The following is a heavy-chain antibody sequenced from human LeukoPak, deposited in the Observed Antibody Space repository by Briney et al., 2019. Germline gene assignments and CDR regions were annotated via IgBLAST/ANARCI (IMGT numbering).Heavy chain of an antibody. CDR3: ARPKYYYDTTGTLDAFDI. CDR2: IYPGDSDT. D-gene: IGHD3-22*01. J-gene: IGHJ3*02. CDR1: GYSFTNYW. V-gene: IGHV5-51*01. Sequence: GESLKISCKGSGYSFTNYWVAWVRQMSGKGLEWMGIIYPGDSDTRYSPSFQGQVTISVDKSISTAYLQWSSLKASDTAMYYCARPKYYYDTTGTLDAFDIWGQGTMVTASS.